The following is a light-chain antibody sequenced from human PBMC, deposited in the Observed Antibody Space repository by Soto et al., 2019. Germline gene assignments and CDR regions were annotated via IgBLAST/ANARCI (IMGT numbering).Light chain of an antibody. CDR2: GAS. J-gene: IGKJ5*01. CDR3: QHYAPSSIT. Sequence: EIVLTQSPCTLALSAGERATLSCGASQTVVSYYLAWYQQKPGQSPRLLIHGASTRATGIPDRFSGSGYGTDFTLTISRLETEDFAVYYCQHYAPSSITFGQGTRLEIK. CDR1: QTVVSYY. V-gene: IGKV3-20*01.